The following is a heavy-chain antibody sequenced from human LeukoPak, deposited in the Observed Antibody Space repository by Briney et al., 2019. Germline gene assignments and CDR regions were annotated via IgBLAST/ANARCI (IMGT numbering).Heavy chain of an antibody. CDR3: ARGEGYYYDRSGYTNWFDP. D-gene: IGHD3-22*01. CDR2: IYHSGST. V-gene: IGHV4-30-2*01. Sequence: SETLSLTCAVSGGSISSGGYSWSWIRQPPGKGLEWIGYIYHSGSTYYNPSLKSRVTISVDRSKNQFSPKLSSVTAADTAVYYCARGEGYYYDRSGYTNWFDPWGQGTLVTVSS. J-gene: IGHJ5*02. CDR1: GGSISSGGYS.